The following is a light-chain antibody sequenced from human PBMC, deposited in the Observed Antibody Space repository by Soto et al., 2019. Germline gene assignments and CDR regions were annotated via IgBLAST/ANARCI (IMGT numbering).Light chain of an antibody. V-gene: IGKV1-39*01. CDR1: QSISSY. J-gene: IGKJ1*01. CDR3: QQSDTTPWT. Sequence: DIQTTQSPSSLSASVGDRVTITCRASQSISSYLNWYQQKPGKAPKLLIYEASSLQSGVPSRFSGSGSGTDFTLTVSSLQPDDFATYYCQQSDTTPWTFGQGTKVDIK. CDR2: EAS.